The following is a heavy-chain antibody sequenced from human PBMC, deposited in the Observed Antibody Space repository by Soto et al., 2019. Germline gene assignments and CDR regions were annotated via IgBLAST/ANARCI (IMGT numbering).Heavy chain of an antibody. CDR2: IIPIFGTA. J-gene: IGHJ4*02. D-gene: IGHD2-8*01. Sequence: QVQLVQSGAEVKKPGSSVKVSCKASGGTFSSYAISWVRQAPGQGLEWMGGIIPIFGTANYAQKFQGRVTITADESTSTAYVELSSLSSVDTAVYYCARVRVLMVYAIHGPFDYWGQGPLVTVSS. CDR1: GGTFSSYA. V-gene: IGHV1-69*12. CDR3: ARVRVLMVYAIHGPFDY.